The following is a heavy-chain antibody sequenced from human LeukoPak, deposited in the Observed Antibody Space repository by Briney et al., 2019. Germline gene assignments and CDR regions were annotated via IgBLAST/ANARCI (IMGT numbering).Heavy chain of an antibody. CDR1: GGTFSSYA. CDR3: ARWARGYSYGSGYMDV. V-gene: IGHV1-69*13. CDR2: IIPIFGTA. Sequence: SVKVSCKASGGTFSSYAISWVRQAPGQGLEWMGGIIPIFGTANYAQKFQGRVTITADESTSTAYMELSRLRSEDTAVYYCARWARGYSYGSGYMDVWGKGTTVTVSS. J-gene: IGHJ6*03. D-gene: IGHD5-18*01.